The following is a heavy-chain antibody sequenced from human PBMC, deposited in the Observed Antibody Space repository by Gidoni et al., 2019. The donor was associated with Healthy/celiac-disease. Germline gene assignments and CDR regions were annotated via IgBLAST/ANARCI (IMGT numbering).Heavy chain of an antibody. CDR1: GFTFSSYW. J-gene: IGHJ2*01. Sequence: EVQLVESGGGLVQPGGSLRLPCAASGFTFSSYWMHWVRQAPGKGLVWVSRINSDGSSTSYADSVKGRFTIPRDNAKNTLYLQMNSLRAEDTAVYYCARSRPYITMISRSSWYFDLWGRGTLVTVSS. D-gene: IGHD3-22*01. CDR3: ARSRPYITMISRSSWYFDL. CDR2: INSDGSST. V-gene: IGHV3-74*01.